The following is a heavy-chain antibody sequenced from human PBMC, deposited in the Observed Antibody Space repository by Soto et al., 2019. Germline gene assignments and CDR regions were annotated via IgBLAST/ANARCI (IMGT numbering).Heavy chain of an antibody. V-gene: IGHV3-23*01. D-gene: IGHD3-16*01. J-gene: IGHJ2*01. CDR3: AKRAEYVGYFDP. CDR1: GFTFRGAA. CDR2: ISGNGDTT. Sequence: EVHLLESGGGLVQPGGSLRLSCAASGFTFRGAAMSWVRQAPGKGLEWVSTISGNGDTTYYADSAKGRFTISRDNSKNTVFLQRNSLRTEDTAVYYCAKRAEYVGYFDPWGRGTLVTVSS.